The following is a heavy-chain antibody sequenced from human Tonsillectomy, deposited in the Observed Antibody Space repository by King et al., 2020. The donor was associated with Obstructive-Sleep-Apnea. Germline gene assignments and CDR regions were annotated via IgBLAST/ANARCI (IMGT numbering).Heavy chain of an antibody. CDR2: IYYRWST. CDR1: GGSIRTGGYS. D-gene: IGHD2-8*02. V-gene: IGHV4-30-4*07. J-gene: IGHJ3*02. CDR3: ARYLITGFIVDAFDI. Sequence: VQLQESGPGLVKPSQTLSLTCALSGGSIRTGGYSWSWIRQPPGKGLEWIGYIYYRWSTYYNPSLKSRVTISADTSKNQFSLRLTSVTAADTALYFCARYLITGFIVDAFDIWGQGTMVTVSS.